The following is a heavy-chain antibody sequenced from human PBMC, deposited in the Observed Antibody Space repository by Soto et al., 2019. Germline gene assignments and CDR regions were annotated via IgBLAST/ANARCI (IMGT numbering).Heavy chain of an antibody. V-gene: IGHV5-10-1*01. D-gene: IGHD2-2*02. CDR1: GGSFTGYW. Sequence: PGESLTISCRGSGGSFTGYWISWVRQMPGKDLEWMGRIDPSDSYTNYSPSFQGHVTISADKSISTAYLQWSSLKASDTAMYYCARHKVVPAAIGFYYYGMDVWGQGTTVTVSS. CDR3: ARHKVVPAAIGFYYYGMDV. CDR2: IDPSDSYT. J-gene: IGHJ6*02.